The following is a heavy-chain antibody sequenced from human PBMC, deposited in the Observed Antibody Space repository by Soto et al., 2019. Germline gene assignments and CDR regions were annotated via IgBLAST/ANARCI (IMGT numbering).Heavy chain of an antibody. V-gene: IGHV3-48*01. CDR1: GFTFSSYG. J-gene: IGHJ4*02. CDR3: GRDFVNDLTGNY. Sequence: EVQLVESGGGLVQRGGSLRLSCAASGFTFSSYGMNWVRQAPGKGLGWVSYISSSSNMIYYADSVKGRFTISRDNAKNSLYLKMNSLRVEDTAVYYCGRDFVNDLTGNYWGQGTLVTVSS. CDR2: ISSSSNMI. D-gene: IGHD3-3*01.